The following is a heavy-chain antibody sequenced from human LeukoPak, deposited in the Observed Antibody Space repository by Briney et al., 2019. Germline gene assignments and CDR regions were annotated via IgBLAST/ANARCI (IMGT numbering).Heavy chain of an antibody. CDR2: MNPNSGNT. V-gene: IGHV1-8*01. J-gene: IGHJ5*02. CDR1: GYTFTSYD. D-gene: IGHD2-8*01. CDR3: ARGRSMTLKGDWFDP. Sequence: ASVKVSCKASGYTFTSYDINWVRQATGQGLEWMGWMNPNSGNTGYAQKFQGRVTMTRNTSISTAYMELSSLRSEDTAVYYCARGRSMTLKGDWFDPWGQGTLVTVSS.